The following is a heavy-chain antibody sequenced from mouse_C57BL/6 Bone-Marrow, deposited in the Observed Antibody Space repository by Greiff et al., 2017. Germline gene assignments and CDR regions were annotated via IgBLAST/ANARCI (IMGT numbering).Heavy chain of an antibody. D-gene: IGHD2-4*01. CDR3: REYDYDEGAMDY. J-gene: IGHJ4*01. CDR1: GFTFSNYW. V-gene: IGHV6-3*01. CDR2: IRLKSDNYAT. Sequence: EVKLMESGGGLVQPGGSMKLSCVASGFTFSNYWMNWVRQSPEKGLEWVAQIRLKSDNYATNYAESVKGRFTISRDDSKSSVYLQMNNLRAEDTGIYYCREYDYDEGAMDYWGQGTSVTVSS.